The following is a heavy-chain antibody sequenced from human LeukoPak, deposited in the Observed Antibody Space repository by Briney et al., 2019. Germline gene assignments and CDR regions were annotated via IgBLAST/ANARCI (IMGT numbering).Heavy chain of an antibody. CDR2: ISYAGSNK. Sequence: GGSLRLSCAASGFTFSSYAMHWVRQAPGKGLEWVAVISYAGSNKYYADSVKGRFTISRDISKNTLYLQMDSLRTEDTAVYYCANGPMITFGGLTEREFDYWGQGTLVTVSS. J-gene: IGHJ4*02. V-gene: IGHV3-30-3*01. CDR3: ANGPMITFGGLTEREFDY. D-gene: IGHD3-16*01. CDR1: GFTFSSYA.